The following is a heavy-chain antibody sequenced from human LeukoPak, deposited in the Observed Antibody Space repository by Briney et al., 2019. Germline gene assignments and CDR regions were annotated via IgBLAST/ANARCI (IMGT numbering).Heavy chain of an antibody. J-gene: IGHJ5*02. Sequence: SVKVSCKASGYTFTSYDINWVRQATGQGLEWMGWMNPNSSNTGYAQKFQGRVTMTRNTSISTAYMELSSLRSEDTAVYYCARGQDSSSWNDRFDPWGQGTLVTVSS. D-gene: IGHD6-13*01. CDR3: ARGQDSSSWNDRFDP. V-gene: IGHV1-8*01. CDR2: MNPNSSNT. CDR1: GYTFTSYD.